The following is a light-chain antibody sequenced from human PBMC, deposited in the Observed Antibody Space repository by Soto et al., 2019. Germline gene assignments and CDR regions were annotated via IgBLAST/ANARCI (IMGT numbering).Light chain of an antibody. CDR3: QQYYSTPPT. CDR2: WAS. V-gene: IGKV4-1*01. Sequence: DIVMTQSPDSLAVSLGEGATINCKSSQSVLYSSNNKNYLAWYQQKPGQPPKLLIYWASTRESGVPDRFSGSGSVTDFTLTISSLQAEDVAVYYCQQYYSTPPTFGGGTKVEIK. J-gene: IGKJ4*01. CDR1: QSVLYSSNNKNY.